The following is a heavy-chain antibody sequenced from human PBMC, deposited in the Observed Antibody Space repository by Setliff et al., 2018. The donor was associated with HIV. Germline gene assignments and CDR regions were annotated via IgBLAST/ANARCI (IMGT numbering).Heavy chain of an antibody. V-gene: IGHV4-61*02. D-gene: IGHD3-10*01. CDR2: TYTSGST. CDR1: GGSISSGSYY. J-gene: IGHJ3*02. Sequence: SETLSLTCTVSGGSISSGSYYWSWIRQPAGKGLEWIGRTYTSGSTNYNPSLKSRVTISVDTSKNQFSLKLSSGTAADTAVYYCARDPWFGELSDAFDIWGQGTMVTVSS. CDR3: ARDPWFGELSDAFDI.